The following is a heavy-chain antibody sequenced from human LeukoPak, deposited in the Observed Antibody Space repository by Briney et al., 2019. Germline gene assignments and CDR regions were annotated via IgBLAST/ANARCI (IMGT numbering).Heavy chain of an antibody. V-gene: IGHV3-48*04. CDR3: VRDPSYGSSWYYYMDV. D-gene: IGHD6-13*01. Sequence: TGGSLRLSCAASEFTLVRYAMNGVRQAPGKGLEWVSYISSSSFKIGYADSVKGRFTISRDNSKNSLYLQMDSLRVEDTAVYYCVRDPSYGSSWYYYMDVWGKGTTVTVSS. J-gene: IGHJ6*03. CDR1: EFTLVRYA. CDR2: ISSSSFKI.